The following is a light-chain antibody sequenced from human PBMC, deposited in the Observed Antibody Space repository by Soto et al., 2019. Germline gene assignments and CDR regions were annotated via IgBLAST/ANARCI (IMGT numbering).Light chain of an antibody. CDR2: EVS. J-gene: IGLJ1*01. CDR3: SSYVGSNTFYV. Sequence: QSVLTQPPSASGSPGQSVTISCTGTSSDVGGYNYVSWYQQHPGKAPKLMIYEVSKRPSGVPDRFSGSKSGNTAALNVSGLQAEDEADYYCSSYVGSNTFYVFGTGTKVTVL. CDR1: SSDVGGYNY. V-gene: IGLV2-8*01.